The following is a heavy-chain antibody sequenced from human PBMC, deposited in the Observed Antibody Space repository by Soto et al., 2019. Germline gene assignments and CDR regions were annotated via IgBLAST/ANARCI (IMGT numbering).Heavy chain of an antibody. D-gene: IGHD3-3*01. Sequence: SGPTLVNPTQTLTLTCTFSGFSLSTSGVGVGWIRQPPGKALEWLALIYWNDDKRYSPSLKSRLTITKDTSKNQVVLTMTNMDPVDTATYYCAYRLGYYDFWSGYGDRYNWFDPWGQGTLVTVS. V-gene: IGHV2-5*01. CDR2: IYWNDDK. J-gene: IGHJ5*02. CDR3: AYRLGYYDFWSGYGDRYNWFDP. CDR1: GFSLSTSGVG.